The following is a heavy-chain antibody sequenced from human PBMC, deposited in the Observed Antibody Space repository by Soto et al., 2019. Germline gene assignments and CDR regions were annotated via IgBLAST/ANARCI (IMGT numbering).Heavy chain of an antibody. V-gene: IGHV1-8*01. CDR2: MNPNSGNT. J-gene: IGHJ4*02. CDR1: GYTFTSYD. D-gene: IGHD3-22*01. Sequence: GASVKVSCKASGYTFTSYDINWVRQATGQGLEWMGWMNPNSGNTGYAQKFQGRVTMTRNTSISTAYMELSNLRSEDTAVYYCASVRKGYYYDSSGYYQPFDYWGQGTLVTVS. CDR3: ASVRKGYYYDSSGYYQPFDY.